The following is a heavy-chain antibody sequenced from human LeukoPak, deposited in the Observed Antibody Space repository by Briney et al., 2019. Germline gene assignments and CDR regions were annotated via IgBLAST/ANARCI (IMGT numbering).Heavy chain of an antibody. V-gene: IGHV3-53*01. CDR2: IYRDETT. J-gene: IGHJ4*02. D-gene: IGHD6-19*01. CDR1: GFTVNNNY. Sequence: GESLRLSCAASGFTVNNNYMAWVRQSPEKGLEWVAVIYRDETTFYADSVRGRFTMSRDNSKNAVYLQMSSLRVEDTAVYYCARGGSGPVSKGVWYDWGQGILVTVSS. CDR3: ARGGSGPVSKGVWYD.